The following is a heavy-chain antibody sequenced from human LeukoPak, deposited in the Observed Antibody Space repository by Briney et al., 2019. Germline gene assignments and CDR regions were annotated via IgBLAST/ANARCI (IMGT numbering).Heavy chain of an antibody. J-gene: IGHJ4*02. CDR3: TREGLVGANGEPYDY. CDR1: GFTFGDYA. V-gene: IGHV3-49*03. CDR2: IRSKAYGGTT. D-gene: IGHD1-26*01. Sequence: GGSLRLSCTASGFTFGDYAMSWFRQAPGKGLEWVGFIRSKAYGGTTEYAASVKGRFTISRDDSKSIAYLQMNSLKTEDTAVYYCTREGLVGANGEPYDYWGQGTLVTVSS.